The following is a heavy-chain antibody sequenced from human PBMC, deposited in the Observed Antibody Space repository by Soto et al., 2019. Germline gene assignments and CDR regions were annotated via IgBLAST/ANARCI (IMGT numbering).Heavy chain of an antibody. Sequence: PGESLKISCEGSGYRFITYWIGWVRQMPGKGPEWMGIIYPGDSDTRYSPSFQGQVNISVDKSISTAYLQWSSLKASDTAMYYCARVLGYCSSTSCYGTFDIWGQGTMVTVSS. CDR2: IYPGDSDT. V-gene: IGHV5-51*01. CDR3: ARVLGYCSSTSCYGTFDI. CDR1: GYRFITYW. D-gene: IGHD2-2*01. J-gene: IGHJ3*02.